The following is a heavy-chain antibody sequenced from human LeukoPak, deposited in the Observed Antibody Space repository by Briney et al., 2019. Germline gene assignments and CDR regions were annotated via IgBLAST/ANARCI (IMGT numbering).Heavy chain of an antibody. CDR2: IYYSGST. D-gene: IGHD2-2*01. CDR3: ARRGYCSSTSCYAQDVNFYYYYMDV. J-gene: IGHJ6*03. V-gene: IGHV4-38-2*02. CDR1: GFSLTIGYF. Sequence: PSETLSLTCNVSGFSLTIGYFWGWIRQPPGKGLAWIGYIYYSGSTNYNPSLKSRVTISVDTSKNQFSLKMSSVTAADTAVYYCARRGYCSSTSCYAQDVNFYYYYMDVWGKGTTVTISS.